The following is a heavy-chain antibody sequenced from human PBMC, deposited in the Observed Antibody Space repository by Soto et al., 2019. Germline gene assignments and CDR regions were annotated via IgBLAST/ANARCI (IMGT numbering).Heavy chain of an antibody. D-gene: IGHD6-6*01. CDR1: GYTFTSYY. V-gene: IGHV1-46*01. Sequence: QVQLVQSGAEVKKPGASVKVSCKASGYTFTSYYMHWVRQAPGQGLEWMGIINPSGGSTSYAQKFQCRVTMTRDTSTSTVYMELSSLRSEDTAVYYCARVAAGGVAARSHWFDPWGQGTLVTVSS. CDR2: INPSGGST. J-gene: IGHJ5*02. CDR3: ARVAAGGVAARSHWFDP.